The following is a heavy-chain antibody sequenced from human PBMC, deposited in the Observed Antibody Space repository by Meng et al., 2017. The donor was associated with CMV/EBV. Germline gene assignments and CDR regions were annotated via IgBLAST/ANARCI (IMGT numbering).Heavy chain of an antibody. D-gene: IGHD2-15*01. J-gene: IGHJ6*02. CDR3: ASDGFDIVDSPDSRGYYYYGMDV. CDR1: GFTVSSNY. Sequence: GGSLRLSCAASGFTVSSNYMSWVRQAPGKGLEWVSVIYSGGSTYYADSVKGRFTISRDNSKNTLYLQMNSLSAADTAVYYCASDGFDIVDSPDSRGYYYYGMDVWGPGTTVTVSS. CDR2: IYSGGST. V-gene: IGHV3-53*01.